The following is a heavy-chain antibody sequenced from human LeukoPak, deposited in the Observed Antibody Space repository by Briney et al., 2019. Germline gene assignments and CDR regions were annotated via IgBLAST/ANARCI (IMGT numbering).Heavy chain of an antibody. CDR2: TYYRSKWYY. CDR3: AGGTYSGYDF. V-gene: IGHV6-1*01. CDR1: GDSVSSNSAA. J-gene: IGHJ4*02. Sequence: SQTLSLTCAISGDSVSSNSAAWNWIRQSPSRGLEWLGRTYYRSKWYYDYVVSLKSRITIIPDTSKNQFSLQLSSVTPEDTAVYYCAGGTYSGYDFWGQGTLVTVSS. D-gene: IGHD5-12*01.